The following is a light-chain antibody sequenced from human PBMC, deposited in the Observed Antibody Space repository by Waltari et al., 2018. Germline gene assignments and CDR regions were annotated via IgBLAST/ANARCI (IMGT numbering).Light chain of an antibody. CDR2: GSS. Sequence: EIVLTQSPGTLSLSPGERATLSCRASRSVSSSYLAWYQQKPGQAPRRRIYGSSSRATGIPDRFSGSGSGTDFTLTISRLEPEDFAVYYCQQYGSSPPTFGQGTKLEIK. CDR1: RSVSSSY. J-gene: IGKJ2*01. CDR3: QQYGSSPPT. V-gene: IGKV3-20*01.